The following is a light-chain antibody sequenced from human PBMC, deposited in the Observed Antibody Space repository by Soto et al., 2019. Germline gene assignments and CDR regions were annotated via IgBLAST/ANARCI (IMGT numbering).Light chain of an antibody. CDR2: AAS. CDR1: QGISSY. V-gene: IGKV1-9*01. Sequence: DIQLTQSPSFLSASVGDRVTITCRASQGISSYLAWYQQKPGKAPKLLIYAASTLQSGVPSRFSGSGSGTEFTLTISSPQPEDFATYYCQQLNSYTFGQGTKLEIK. J-gene: IGKJ2*01. CDR3: QQLNSYT.